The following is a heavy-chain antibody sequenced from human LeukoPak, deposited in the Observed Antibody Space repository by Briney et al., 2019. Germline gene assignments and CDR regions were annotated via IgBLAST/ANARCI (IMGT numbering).Heavy chain of an antibody. V-gene: IGHV4-4*07. J-gene: IGHJ4*02. D-gene: IGHD3-9*01. CDR3: ARGWYYDILTGYYNGFDY. Sequence: PSETLSLTCTVSSGSISSYYWSWIRQPAGEGLEGIGRIYTSGSTNYNPSLKSRVTMSVDTSKNQFSLKLSSVTAADTAVYYCARGWYYDILTGYYNGFDYWGQRTLVTVSS. CDR2: IYTSGST. CDR1: SGSISSYY.